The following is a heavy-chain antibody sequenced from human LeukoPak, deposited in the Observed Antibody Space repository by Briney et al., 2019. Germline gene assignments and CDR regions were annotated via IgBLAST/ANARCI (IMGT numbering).Heavy chain of an antibody. CDR2: IYYSGST. CDR3: ASRGGGYCSSTSCYAFDI. V-gene: IGHV4-39*01. D-gene: IGHD2-2*01. J-gene: IGHJ3*02. Sequence: SETLSLTCTVSGGSIGSSSYYWGWIRQPPGKGLEWIGSIYYSGSTYYNPSLKSRVTISVDTSKNQFSLKLSSVTAADTAVYYCASRGGGYCSSTSCYAFDIWGQGTMVTVSS. CDR1: GGSIGSSSYY.